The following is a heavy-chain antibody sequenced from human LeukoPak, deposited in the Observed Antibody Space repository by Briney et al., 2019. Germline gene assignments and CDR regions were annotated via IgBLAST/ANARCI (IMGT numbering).Heavy chain of an antibody. CDR1: GGSISSGSYY. CDR2: IYTSGST. D-gene: IGHD3-10*01. CDR3: ARAAYGSGSYYRAFDY. J-gene: IGHJ4*02. Sequence: KTSETLSLTCTVSGGSISSGSYYWSWIRQPAGKGLEWIGRIYTSGSTNYNPSLKSRVTISVDTSKNQFSLKLSSVTAADTAVYYCARAAYGSGSYYRAFDYWGQGTLVTVSS. V-gene: IGHV4-61*02.